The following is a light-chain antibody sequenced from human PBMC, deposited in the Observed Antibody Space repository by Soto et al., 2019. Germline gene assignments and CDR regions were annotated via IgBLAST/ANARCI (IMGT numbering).Light chain of an antibody. CDR2: DNM. V-gene: IGLV1-51*01. J-gene: IGLJ2*01. CDR3: GTWDSSLGTVV. Sequence: QSVLTQPPSVSEAPGQKGTISCSGSSSNIGGNYVSWYQVVPRTAPKLLIYDNMKRHSGIPDRFSGSKSGTSATLGITELQIGDEAEYFCGTWDSSLGTVVFGGGTKLTVL. CDR1: SSNIGGNY.